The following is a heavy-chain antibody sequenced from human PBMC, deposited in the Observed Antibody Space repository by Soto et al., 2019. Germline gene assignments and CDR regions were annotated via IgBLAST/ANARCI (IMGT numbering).Heavy chain of an antibody. D-gene: IGHD6-19*01. J-gene: IGHJ4*02. CDR1: GFSFSDYW. Sequence: EVQLVESGGGLVQPGGSPRLSCAASGFSFSDYWMTWVRQAPVKGLEWVADINQDGSEKYYIDSVKGRFTISRDNAKNSLYLQVNSLRVEDAAVYYCARGGGWYVNWGQGTLVTASS. CDR2: INQDGSEK. CDR3: ARGGGWYVN. V-gene: IGHV3-7*04.